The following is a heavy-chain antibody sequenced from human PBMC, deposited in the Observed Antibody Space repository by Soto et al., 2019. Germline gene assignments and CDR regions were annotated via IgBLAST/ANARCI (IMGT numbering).Heavy chain of an antibody. CDR1: GFTFSSSW. D-gene: IGHD3-10*01. CDR3: AGGYSGSPR. J-gene: IGHJ4*02. CDR2: ISPDGSTT. V-gene: IGHV3-74*01. Sequence: EVQLVESGGDLVQPGGSLRLSCAASGFTFSSSWMYWVRQAPGKGLVSVLRISPDGSTTTYADSVKGRFTISRDNAKNTLYLQMNSLRAEDTAVYYCAGGYSGSPRWGQGTLVTVSS.